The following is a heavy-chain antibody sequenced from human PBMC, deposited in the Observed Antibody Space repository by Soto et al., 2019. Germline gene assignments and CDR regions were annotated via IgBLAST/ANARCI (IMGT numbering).Heavy chain of an antibody. CDR3: AHQDYYYDHVTYYYGWFEP. V-gene: IGHV2-5*02. Sequence: QITLKESGPTLVKPTQTLTLTCTFSGFSLSSTGGGVGWIRQPPGKALEWLAAIYWDDDRRYSPSLKSRFPIPKDTCKNQVVVTMTTMDPVDTATYYCAHQDYYYDHVTYYYGWFEPWGQGTLVTVSS. CDR2: IYWDDDR. D-gene: IGHD3-22*01. J-gene: IGHJ5*02. CDR1: GFSLSSTGGG.